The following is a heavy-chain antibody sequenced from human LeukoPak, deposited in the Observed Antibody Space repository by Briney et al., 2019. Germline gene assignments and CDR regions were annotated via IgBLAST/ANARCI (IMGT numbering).Heavy chain of an antibody. CDR1: GYTFTNYY. D-gene: IGHD5-24*01. J-gene: IGHJ4*02. V-gene: IGHV1-46*01. Sequence: ASVKVSCEASGYTFTNYYIHGVRQAPGQGLEWRGIFNPSGGSTSYAQKFQGRVTMTRDTSTSTVYMELSSLRTEDTAVYYCARGGKGNADGYKQALNYRGQGTLVTVSS. CDR3: ARGGKGNADGYKQALNY. CDR2: FNPSGGST.